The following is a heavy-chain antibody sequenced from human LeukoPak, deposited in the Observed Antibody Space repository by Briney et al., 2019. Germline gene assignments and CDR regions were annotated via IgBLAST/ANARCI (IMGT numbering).Heavy chain of an antibody. CDR2: IIPVFGAA. V-gene: IGHV1-69*13. D-gene: IGHD2-2*01. CDR1: GGTFSSYA. Sequence: SVKVSCKASGGTFSSYAVSWVRQAPGQGLEWMGGIIPVFGAANYAQKFQGRVTLTADESTNTAYMDLSGLRSEDTAVYYCARTRSGCSSTNCYPYDMDVWGQGTTVTASS. CDR3: ARTRSGCSSTNCYPYDMDV. J-gene: IGHJ6*02.